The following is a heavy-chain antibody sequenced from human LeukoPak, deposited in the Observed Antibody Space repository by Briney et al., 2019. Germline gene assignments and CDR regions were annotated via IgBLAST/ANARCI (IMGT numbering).Heavy chain of an antibody. Sequence: SSETLSLTCAVSGYSISSGYYWGWIRQPPGTGLEWIGSIYHSGSTYYNPSLKSRVTISVDTSKNQFSLKLSSVTAADTAVYYCARAASGYGFHDAFDIWGQGTMVTVSS. CDR1: GYSISSGYY. CDR2: IYHSGST. J-gene: IGHJ3*02. V-gene: IGHV4-38-2*01. D-gene: IGHD5-18*01. CDR3: ARAASGYGFHDAFDI.